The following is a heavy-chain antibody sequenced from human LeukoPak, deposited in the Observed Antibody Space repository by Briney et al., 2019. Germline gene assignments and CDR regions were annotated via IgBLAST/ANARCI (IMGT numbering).Heavy chain of an antibody. V-gene: IGHV3-7*01. CDR3: ARAFLDV. J-gene: IGHJ6*04. CDR1: GFTFSSYG. Sequence: GRSLRLSCAASGFTFSSYGMHWVRQAPGKGLEWVANIKHDGSEKYYVDSVKGRFTISRDNAKNSLYLQMNSLRAEDTAVYYCARAFLDVWGKGTTVTVSS. CDR2: IKHDGSEK. D-gene: IGHD2/OR15-2a*01.